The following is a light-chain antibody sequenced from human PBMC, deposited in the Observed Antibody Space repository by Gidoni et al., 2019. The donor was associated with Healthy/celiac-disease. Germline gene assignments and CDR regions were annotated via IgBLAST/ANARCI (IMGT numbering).Light chain of an antibody. J-gene: IGLJ2*01. V-gene: IGLV2-14*03. CDR1: SSDVGGYNY. CDR3: SSYTSSSVV. Sequence: QSALTQPVSVSGSPGQSITISCTGTSSDVGGYNYVSWYQQHQGKAPKLMIYDVSNRPSGVSNRFSGSKSGNTASLTISGLQAEDEADYYCSSYTSSSVVFGGGTKLTVL. CDR2: DVS.